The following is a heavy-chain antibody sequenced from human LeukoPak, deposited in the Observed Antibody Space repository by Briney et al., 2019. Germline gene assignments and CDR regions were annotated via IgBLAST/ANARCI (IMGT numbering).Heavy chain of an antibody. J-gene: IGHJ4*02. CDR3: ARDHRPYYYDSSGYYGVDY. Sequence: SVKVSCKASGGTFSGYAISWVRQAPGQGLEWMGGIIPIFGTANYAQKFQGRVTITADESTSTAYMELSSLRSEDTAVYYCARDHRPYYYDSSGYYGVDYWGQGTLVTVSS. CDR2: IIPIFGTA. V-gene: IGHV1-69*13. D-gene: IGHD3-22*01. CDR1: GGTFSGYA.